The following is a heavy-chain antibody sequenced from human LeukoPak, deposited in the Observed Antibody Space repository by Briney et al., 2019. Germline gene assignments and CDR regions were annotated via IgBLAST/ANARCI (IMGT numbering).Heavy chain of an antibody. V-gene: IGHV3-23*01. CDR2: ISGGGEAT. Sequence: GGSLRLSCAASGFTFSSYGMGWVRQAPGKGLEWVSSISGGGEATYYADSVKGRFPISRDNSKNSLYLQMNSLRAEDTALYYCAKGKRRGSSWPPGFDYWGQGALVTVSS. CDR1: GFTFSSYG. D-gene: IGHD6-13*01. J-gene: IGHJ4*02. CDR3: AKGKRRGSSWPPGFDY.